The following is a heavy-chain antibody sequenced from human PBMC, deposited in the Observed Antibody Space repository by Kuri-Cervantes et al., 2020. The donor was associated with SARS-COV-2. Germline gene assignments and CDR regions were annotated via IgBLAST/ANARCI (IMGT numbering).Heavy chain of an antibody. J-gene: IGHJ4*02. Sequence: SQTLSLTCAVSGGSISSGGYSRSWIRQPPGKGLEWIGYIYHSGSTYYNPSLKSRVTISVDTSKNQFSLKLSSVTAADTAVYYCARHEWGPYYFDYWGQGTLVTVSS. V-gene: IGHV4-30-2*03. CDR3: ARHEWGPYYFDY. CDR2: IYHSGST. CDR1: GGSISSGGYS. D-gene: IGHD1-26*01.